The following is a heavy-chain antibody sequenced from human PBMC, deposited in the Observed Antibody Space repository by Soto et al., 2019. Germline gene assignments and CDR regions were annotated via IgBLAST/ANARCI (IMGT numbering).Heavy chain of an antibody. V-gene: IGHV4-4*02. Sequence: QVQLQESGPGLVKPSGTLSLTCAVSGDSMTSSDWWRWVRQAPGKGLEWIGEIHYSGDINYEPSLRSRVTISVDRSKNQFSLNLSSVTAADTAVYFCVCNGYYSLEYWGQGNLVIVSP. CDR2: IHYSGDI. CDR3: VCNGYYSLEY. CDR1: GDSMTSSDW. J-gene: IGHJ4*02. D-gene: IGHD3-22*01.